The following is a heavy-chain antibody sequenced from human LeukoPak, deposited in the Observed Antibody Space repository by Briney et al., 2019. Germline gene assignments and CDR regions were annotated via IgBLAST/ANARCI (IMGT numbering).Heavy chain of an antibody. CDR2: IIPIFGTA. CDR3: ARYCSGGSCYRYNWFDP. Sequence: SVKVSCKASGGTFSSYAINWVRQAPGQGREWMGGIIPIFGTANYAQKFQGRVTITADESTSTAYMELSSLRSEDTAVYYCARYCSGGSCYRYNWFDPWGQGTLVTVSS. D-gene: IGHD2-15*01. V-gene: IGHV1-69*13. CDR1: GGTFSSYA. J-gene: IGHJ5*02.